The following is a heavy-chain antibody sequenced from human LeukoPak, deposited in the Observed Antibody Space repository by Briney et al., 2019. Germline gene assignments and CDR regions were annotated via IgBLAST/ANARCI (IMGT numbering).Heavy chain of an antibody. CDR3: ARDMPGNYGDYPHAFDI. J-gene: IGHJ3*02. CDR1: GFTFSNYW. V-gene: IGHV3-7*01. CDR2: IKQDGSEK. D-gene: IGHD4-17*01. Sequence: GGSLRLSCVASGFTFSNYWMNWVRQAPGKGLECVASIKQDGSEKFYVDSVKGRFTISRDNAKNSLYLQMNSLRAEDTAVYYCARDMPGNYGDYPHAFDIWGQGTMVPVSS.